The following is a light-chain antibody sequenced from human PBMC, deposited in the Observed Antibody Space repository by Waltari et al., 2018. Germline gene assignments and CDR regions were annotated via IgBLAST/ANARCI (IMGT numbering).Light chain of an antibody. CDR3: LIWHNSAWM. Sequence: QAVLTQPSSLSASPGASASLPCTLRSGFNFSTYRIYWYQHKPGSPPQYLLKYKSDSDKQQGSGVPSRFSGSKDVSANAGILLISGLQSEDEADYYCLIWHNSAWMFGGGTKLTVL. V-gene: IGLV5-45*02. CDR1: SGFNFSTYR. J-gene: IGLJ3*02. CDR2: YKSDSDK.